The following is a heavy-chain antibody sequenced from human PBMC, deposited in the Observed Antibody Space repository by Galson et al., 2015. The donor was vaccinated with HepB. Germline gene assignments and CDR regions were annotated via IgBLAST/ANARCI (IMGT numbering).Heavy chain of an antibody. D-gene: IGHD4-23*01. Sequence: SLRLSCAASGFTFSSYGMHWVRQAPGKGLEWVAVIWYDGSNKYYADSVKGRFTISRDNSKNTLYLQMNSLRAEDTAVYYCARDDYGGNSEGAGFGYWGQGTLVTVSS. CDR3: ARDDYGGNSEGAGFGY. V-gene: IGHV3-33*01. J-gene: IGHJ4*02. CDR2: IWYDGSNK. CDR1: GFTFSSYG.